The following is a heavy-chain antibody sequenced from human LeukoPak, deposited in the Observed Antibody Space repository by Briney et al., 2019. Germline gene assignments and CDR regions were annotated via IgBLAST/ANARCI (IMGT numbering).Heavy chain of an antibody. J-gene: IGHJ4*02. D-gene: IGHD3-22*01. CDR3: ARRDSSGYHYFDY. CDR2: IGSGGST. CDR1: GFSLRSYA. Sequence: PGGSLRLSCSASGFSLRSYALSWVRQAPGKGLEWVSTIGSGGSTFYADSVKGRLTISRDNSKNTVSLQMNSPGAEDTAMYYCARRDSSGYHYFDYWGQGTLVTVSS. V-gene: IGHV3-23*01.